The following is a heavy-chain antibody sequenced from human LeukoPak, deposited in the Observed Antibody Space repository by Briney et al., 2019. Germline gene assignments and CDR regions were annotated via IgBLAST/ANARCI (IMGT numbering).Heavy chain of an antibody. CDR3: AKQFVDI. J-gene: IGHJ5*02. CDR1: GFPFSSYA. D-gene: IGHD5-24*01. CDR2: ISETGDRT. Sequence: HLGGSLRLSCAASGFPFSSYAMNWVRQAPGKGLEWVSAISETGDRTHYADSVKGRFTVSRDNPKDTLYLQMDSLRAEDTAVYYCAKQFVDIWGQGTLVTVSS. V-gene: IGHV3-23*01.